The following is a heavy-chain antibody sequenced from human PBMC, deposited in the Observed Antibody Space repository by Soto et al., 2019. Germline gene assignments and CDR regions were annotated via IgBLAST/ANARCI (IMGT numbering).Heavy chain of an antibody. D-gene: IGHD3-10*01. CDR1: GGSISSGDYY. J-gene: IGHJ4*02. V-gene: IGHV4-30-4*01. CDR2: IYYSGST. CDR3: AREGRVYGSGSYYNRPFDY. Sequence: NPSETLSLTCTVSGGSISSGDYYWSWIRQPPGKGLEWIGYIYYSGSTYYNPSLKSRVTISVDTSKNQFSLKLSSVTAADTAVYYCAREGRVYGSGSYYNRPFDYWGQGTLVTVSS.